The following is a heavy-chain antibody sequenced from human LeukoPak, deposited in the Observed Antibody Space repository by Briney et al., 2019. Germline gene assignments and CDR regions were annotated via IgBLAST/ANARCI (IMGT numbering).Heavy chain of an antibody. V-gene: IGHV4-59*11. D-gene: IGHD6-19*01. CDR1: GGSMTSHY. J-gene: IGHJ4*02. CDR3: ARGGWYEDY. CDR2: IYYSGSP. Sequence: SETLSLTCTVSGGSMTSHYWSWFRQPPGKGLEWIGYIYYSGSPNYNPSLKSRVTISVDRSKNQFSLKLSSVTAADTAVYYCARGGWYEDYWGQGTLVTVSS.